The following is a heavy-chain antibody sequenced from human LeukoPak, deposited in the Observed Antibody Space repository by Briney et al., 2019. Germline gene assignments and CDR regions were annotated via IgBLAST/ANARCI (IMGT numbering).Heavy chain of an antibody. CDR1: GYTFTGYY. J-gene: IGHJ4*02. CDR3: ARASYSSGWAPFDY. V-gene: IGHV1-2*02. Sequence: ASVKVSCKASGYTFTGYYMHWVRQAPGQGLEWIGWINPNSGGTNYAQKFQGRVTMTRDTSIGTAYMELSRLRSDDTAVYYCARASYSSGWAPFDYWGQGTLVTVSS. D-gene: IGHD6-19*01. CDR2: INPNSGGT.